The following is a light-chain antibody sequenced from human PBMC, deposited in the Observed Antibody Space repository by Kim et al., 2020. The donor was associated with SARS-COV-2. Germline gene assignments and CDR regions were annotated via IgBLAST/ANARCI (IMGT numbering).Light chain of an antibody. CDR2: AIS. CDR3: QQYGSSPRT. J-gene: IGKJ1*01. CDR1: QSVNNNY. V-gene: IGKV3-20*01. Sequence: EIVLTQSPGTLSLSPGEGATLSCRASQSVNNNYFAWYQQKPGQAPRLLIYAISIRATGIPDRFSGSGSGTDFTLTISRLEPEDFAVYYCQQYGSSPRTFGQGTKVDIK.